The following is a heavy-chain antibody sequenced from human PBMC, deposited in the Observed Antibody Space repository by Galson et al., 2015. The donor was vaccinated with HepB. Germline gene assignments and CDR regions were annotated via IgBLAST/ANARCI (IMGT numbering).Heavy chain of an antibody. CDR3: ARDPPGGAWYGDY. V-gene: IGHV3-30*04. D-gene: IGHD6-13*01. J-gene: IGHJ4*02. Sequence: FLRLSCAASGFTFSAYTIHWVRQAPGKGLEWVAVISHDGSHKYYADSVKGRFSISRDNSKNTLYLQMNSLRAEDTAVYCCARDPPGGAWYGDYWGQGTLVTVSS. CDR2: ISHDGSHK. CDR1: GFTFSAYT.